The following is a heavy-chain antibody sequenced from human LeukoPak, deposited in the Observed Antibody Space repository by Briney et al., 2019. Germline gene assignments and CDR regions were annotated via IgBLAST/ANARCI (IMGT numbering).Heavy chain of an antibody. CDR2: ISAYNGNT. CDR1: GYTFTSYG. Sequence: ASVKVSCKASGYTFTSYGISWVRQAPGQGLEWMGWISAYNGNTNYAQKLQGRVTMTTDTSTSTAYMEQRSLRSDDTAVYYCARVYYDSSGYYYVYYYYYYMDVWGKGTTVTVSS. J-gene: IGHJ6*03. V-gene: IGHV1-18*01. D-gene: IGHD3-22*01. CDR3: ARVYYDSSGYYYVYYYYYYMDV.